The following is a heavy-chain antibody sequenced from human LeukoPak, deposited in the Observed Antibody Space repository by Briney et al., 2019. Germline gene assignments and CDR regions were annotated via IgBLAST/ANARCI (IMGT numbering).Heavy chain of an antibody. CDR1: GGSISSGGYY. V-gene: IGHV4-31*03. Sequence: TLSLTCTVSGGSISSGGYYWSWIRQHPGKGLEWIGNIYYSGSTNYNPSLKSRVTISVDTSKNQFSLKLTSATAADTAVYYCARSSDGYKYDYWGQGTLVTVSS. CDR2: IYYSGST. CDR3: ARSSDGYKYDY. J-gene: IGHJ4*02. D-gene: IGHD5-24*01.